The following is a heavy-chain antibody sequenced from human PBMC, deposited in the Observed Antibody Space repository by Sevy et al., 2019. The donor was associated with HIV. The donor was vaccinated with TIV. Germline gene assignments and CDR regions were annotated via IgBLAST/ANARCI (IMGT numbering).Heavy chain of an antibody. CDR3: AKAFPTPPRAFDM. D-gene: IGHD2-15*01. CDR2: ISWNSGTI. CDR1: GFTFRDHA. J-gene: IGHJ3*02. V-gene: IGHV3-9*01. Sequence: GGSLRLSCAASGFTFRDHAMHWVRQAPGKGLEWVSGISWNSGTIGYADSVKGRFTISRDNVKNSLYLEMNSLRAEDTALYYCAKAFPTPPRAFDMWGQGTMVIVSS.